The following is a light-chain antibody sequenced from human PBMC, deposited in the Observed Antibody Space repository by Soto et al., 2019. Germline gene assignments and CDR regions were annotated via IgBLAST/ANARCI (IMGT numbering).Light chain of an antibody. CDR3: QHYGRSPLKYT. CDR1: QSITSTF. Sequence: EIVLTQSPGTLSLSPGERATLSCRASQSITSTFLAWYQQNPGQAPRLLIYGASTRDAGVPDRFSASGSGTDFTLTITRLEPEDFAVYYCQHYGRSPLKYTSGQGTKLGVK. V-gene: IGKV3-20*01. CDR2: GAS. J-gene: IGKJ2*01.